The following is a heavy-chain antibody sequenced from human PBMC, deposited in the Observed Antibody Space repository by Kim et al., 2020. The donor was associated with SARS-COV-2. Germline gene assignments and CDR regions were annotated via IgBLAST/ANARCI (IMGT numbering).Heavy chain of an antibody. CDR3: ARDSQGHYYDSTPDGMDV. Sequence: GRVTITRDTSASTAYMELSSLRAEDTAVYYCARDSQGHYYDSTPDGMDVWGQGTTVTVSS. J-gene: IGHJ6*02. D-gene: IGHD3-22*01. V-gene: IGHV1-3*01.